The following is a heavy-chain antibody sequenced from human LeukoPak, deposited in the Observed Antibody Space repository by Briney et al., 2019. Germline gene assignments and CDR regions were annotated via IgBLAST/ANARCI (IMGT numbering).Heavy chain of an antibody. CDR2: IKQDGSEK. CDR3: ASHSYGYNH. V-gene: IGHV3-7*01. D-gene: IGHD3-16*01. CDR1: GIIITSYW. Sequence: GGSLRLSCAASGIIITSYWMSWVRQTPGKGLEWVANIKQDGSEKNYVDSVKGRFTILRDNARNSLYLQMNSLRAEDTAVYYCASHSYGYNHWGQGTLVIASS. J-gene: IGHJ5*02.